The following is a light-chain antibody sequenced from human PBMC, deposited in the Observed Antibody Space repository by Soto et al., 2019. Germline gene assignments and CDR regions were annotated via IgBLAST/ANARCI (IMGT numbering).Light chain of an antibody. V-gene: IGKV1-5*01. Sequence: DIQMTQSPSTLSASVGDRVTITCRASQTITGWMAWYQQKPGKAPKLLIYDASTLESGVPSGFSGSRSGTEFTLTISSLQPDDFATYYCQQYNSYSWTFGQGTKVDIK. J-gene: IGKJ1*01. CDR3: QQYNSYSWT. CDR2: DAS. CDR1: QTITGW.